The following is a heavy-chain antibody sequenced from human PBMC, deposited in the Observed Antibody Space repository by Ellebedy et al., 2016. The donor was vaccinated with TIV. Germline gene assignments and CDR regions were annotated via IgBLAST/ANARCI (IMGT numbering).Heavy chain of an antibody. V-gene: IGHV4-59*12. CDR2: ISFSGST. D-gene: IGHD2-15*01. CDR3: ARVRGGYCSGGSCYSGSWFDP. J-gene: IGHJ5*02. Sequence: MPSETLSLTCTVSGGSISPYYWSWIRQPPGKGLEWIGYISFSGSTNYNPSLKSRVTISVDRSKNQFSLKLSSVTAADTAVYYCARVRGGYCSGGSCYSGSWFDPWGQGTLVTVSS. CDR1: GGSISPYY.